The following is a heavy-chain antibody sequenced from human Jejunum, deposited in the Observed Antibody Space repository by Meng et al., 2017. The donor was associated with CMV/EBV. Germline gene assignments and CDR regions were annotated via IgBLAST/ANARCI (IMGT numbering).Heavy chain of an antibody. CDR2: IKQDGSEK. CDR3: ARADYGDYEGPWFDP. V-gene: IGHV3-7*01. D-gene: IGHD4-17*01. J-gene: IGHJ5*02. Sequence: FTFTKYWMTWVRQAPGKGLESVANIKQDGSEKNYVDSVKGRFTISRDNAKNSVYLQMDSLRAEDTAVYFCARADYGDYEGPWFDPWGQGTLVTVSS. CDR1: FTFTKYW.